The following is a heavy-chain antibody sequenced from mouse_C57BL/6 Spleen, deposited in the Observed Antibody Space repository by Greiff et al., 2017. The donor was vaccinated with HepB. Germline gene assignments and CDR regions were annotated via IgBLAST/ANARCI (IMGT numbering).Heavy chain of an antibody. D-gene: IGHD2-4*01. J-gene: IGHJ4*01. CDR2: IDPETGGT. CDR3: TRWNYDYDGYYAMDY. Sequence: QVQLQQSGAELVRPGASVTLSCKASGYTFTDYEMHWVKQTPVHGLEWIGAIDPETGGTAYNQKFKGKAILTADKSSSTAYMELRSLTSEDSAVYYCTRWNYDYDGYYAMDYWGQGTSVTVSS. CDR1: GYTFTDYE. V-gene: IGHV1-15*01.